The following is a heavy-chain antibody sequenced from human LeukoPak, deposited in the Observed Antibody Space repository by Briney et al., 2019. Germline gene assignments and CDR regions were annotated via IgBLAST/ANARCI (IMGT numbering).Heavy chain of an antibody. CDR2: ISGSGGST. Sequence: GGSLRLSCAASGFTFSSYAMSWVRQAPGKGLEWVSAISGSGGSTYYADSVKGRFTISRDNSKNTLYLQMNSLRAEDTAVYYCAKEEGLLWFGELLTYYGTDVWGQGTTVTVSS. CDR3: AKEEGLLWFGELLTYYGTDV. V-gene: IGHV3-23*01. CDR1: GFTFSSYA. J-gene: IGHJ6*02. D-gene: IGHD3-10*01.